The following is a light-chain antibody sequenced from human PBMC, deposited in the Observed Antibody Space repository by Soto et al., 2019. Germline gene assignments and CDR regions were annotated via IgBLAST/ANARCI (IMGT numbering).Light chain of an antibody. CDR3: QQSYTNPIT. CDR2: AAS. CDR1: QRIYSF. Sequence: DIQITQSPSSLSASVGDRVTISCRADQRIYSFLNWYQQKPGKAPKLLIYAASSLLSGVPSRFSGSGSGTDFTLTISSLQPEDFATYYCQQSYTNPITFGQGTRLEIK. J-gene: IGKJ5*01. V-gene: IGKV1-39*01.